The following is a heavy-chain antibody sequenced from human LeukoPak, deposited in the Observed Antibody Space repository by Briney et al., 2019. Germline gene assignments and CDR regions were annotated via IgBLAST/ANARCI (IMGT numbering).Heavy chain of an antibody. V-gene: IGHV3-21*01. J-gene: IGHJ4*02. CDR3: ARGVEMATVRNYFDY. CDR2: ISSSSSYI. D-gene: IGHD5-24*01. CDR1: GFTFSSNN. Sequence: GGSLRLSCAASGFTFSSNNMNWVRQAPGKGLEWVSSISSSSSYIYYADSVKGRFTISRDNDKNSLYLQMNNLRAEDKAVYYCARGVEMATVRNYFDYWGQGILVTVSS.